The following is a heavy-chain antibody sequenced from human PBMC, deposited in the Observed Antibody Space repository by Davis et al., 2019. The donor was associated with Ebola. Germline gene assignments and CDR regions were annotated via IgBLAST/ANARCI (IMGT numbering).Heavy chain of an antibody. J-gene: IGHJ4*02. CDR3: ARAQALAGISYFDY. D-gene: IGHD3-10*01. Sequence: PGGSLRLSCAASGFTVSNSYMSWVRQAPGKGLEWLSVISAGGNTNYADAVKGRFTISRDKFKNTLYLQINSLGAEDTAVYYCARAQALAGISYFDYWGQGTLVTVSS. CDR1: GFTVSNSY. V-gene: IGHV3-53*01. CDR2: ISAGGNT.